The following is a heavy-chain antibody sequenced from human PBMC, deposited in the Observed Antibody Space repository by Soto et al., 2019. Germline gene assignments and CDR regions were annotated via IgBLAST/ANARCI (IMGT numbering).Heavy chain of an antibody. CDR2: ISGSATGGIT. J-gene: IGHJ5*02. CDR1: GFTFSDYA. CDR3: VKGGHNSWFDP. Sequence: PEGSLRLSCAASGFTFSDYAMSWVRQAPGRGLEWVSTISGSATGGITNYADSVKGRFTISRDNSKNTLYVQMNSLRAEDTAMYYCVKGGHNSWFDPWGQGILVTVSS. V-gene: IGHV3-23*01. D-gene: IGHD1-1*01.